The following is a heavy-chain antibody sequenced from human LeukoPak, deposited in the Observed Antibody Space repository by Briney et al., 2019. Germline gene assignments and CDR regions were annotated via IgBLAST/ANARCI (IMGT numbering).Heavy chain of an antibody. D-gene: IGHD1-26*01. CDR2: IYYSGNT. CDR3: ARGEDNWFDP. Sequence: SETLSLTCTVSGGSISSSSYYWGWIRQPPGKGLDWIGYIYYSGNTYFNPSLKSRVTISLDTSKNQFSLNLSSVTAADTAVYYCARGEDNWFDPWGQGTLVTVSS. J-gene: IGHJ5*02. V-gene: IGHV4-31*03. CDR1: GGSISSSSYY.